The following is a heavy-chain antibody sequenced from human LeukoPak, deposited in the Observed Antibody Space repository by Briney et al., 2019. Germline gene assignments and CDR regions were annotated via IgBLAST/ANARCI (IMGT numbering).Heavy chain of an antibody. CDR1: GGSISSSSYY. J-gene: IGHJ4*02. D-gene: IGHD5-12*01. CDR3: ARDHWRDSGAYFDY. V-gene: IGHV4-39*02. Sequence: SETLSLTCTVSGGSISSSSYYWGWIRQPPGKGLEWIGSIYYSGSTYYNPSLKSRVTISVDTSKNQFSLKLSSVTAADTAVYYCARDHWRDSGAYFDYWGQGTLVTVSS. CDR2: IYYSGST.